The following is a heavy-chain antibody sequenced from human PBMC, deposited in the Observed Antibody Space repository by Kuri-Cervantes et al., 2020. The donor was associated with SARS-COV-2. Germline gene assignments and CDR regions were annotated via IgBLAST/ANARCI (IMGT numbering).Heavy chain of an antibody. D-gene: IGHD2-2*01. V-gene: IGHV1-2*02. CDR2: INPNSGGT. Sequence: ASVKVSCKASGYTFTGYYMHWVRQAPGQGLEWMGWINPNSGGTNYAQKFQGRVTMTRDTSISTAYMELSRLRSDDTAVYYCARACSSTSCYFSEFDYRGQGTLVTVSS. J-gene: IGHJ4*02. CDR3: ARACSSTSCYFSEFDY. CDR1: GYTFTGYY.